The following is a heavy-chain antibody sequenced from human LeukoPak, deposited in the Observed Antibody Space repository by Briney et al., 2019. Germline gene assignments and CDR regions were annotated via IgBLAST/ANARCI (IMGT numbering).Heavy chain of an antibody. J-gene: IGHJ3*02. CDR1: GGSISSYY. CDR2: IYYSGST. V-gene: IGHV4-59*08. CDR3: ARSFRCSSSSCAFDI. D-gene: IGHD6-6*01. Sequence: SEILSLTCTVSGGSISSYYWSWIRQPPGKGLEWIGYIYYSGSTNYNPSLKSRVTISVDTSKNQFSLKLSSVTAADTAVYYCARSFRCSSSSCAFDIWGQGTMVTVSS.